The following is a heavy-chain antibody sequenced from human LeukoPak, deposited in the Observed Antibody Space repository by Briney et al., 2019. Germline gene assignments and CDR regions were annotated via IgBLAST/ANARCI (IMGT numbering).Heavy chain of an antibody. D-gene: IGHD7-27*01. V-gene: IGHV3-48*02. CDR2: INSGSSYM. J-gene: IGHJ3*01. Sequence: AGSLRLSCAASGFTFSTYSMNWVRQAPGKGLEWVSYINSGSSYMYYPDSVKGRFTISRDNAKNSLYLQMDSLRDEDTAVYYCAREDDDWGPNTFDVWGQGTVVAVSS. CDR3: AREDDDWGPNTFDV. CDR1: GFTFSTYS.